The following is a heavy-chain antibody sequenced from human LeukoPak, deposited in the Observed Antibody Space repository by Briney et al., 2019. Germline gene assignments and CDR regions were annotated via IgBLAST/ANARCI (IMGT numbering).Heavy chain of an antibody. CDR3: ARDRDSRWDFDL. J-gene: IGHJ2*01. V-gene: IGHV3-7*01. Sequence: GESLRLSCAASGFTSSTYWMSRVRQAPGKGLEWVASIKQDGSETYYVDSVKGRFTLSRDNAKNSLYLQMNSLRADDTAVYYCARDRDSRWDFDLWGRGTLVTVSS. CDR2: IKQDGSET. CDR1: GFTSSTYW. D-gene: IGHD3-22*01.